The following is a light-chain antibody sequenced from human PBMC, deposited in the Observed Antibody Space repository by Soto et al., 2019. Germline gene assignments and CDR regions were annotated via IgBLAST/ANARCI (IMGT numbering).Light chain of an antibody. J-gene: IGKJ1*01. CDR2: GAS. Sequence: EIVMRQVPATLSVSPGERATLSCRASESVSNNLAWYQQKPGRAPRLLMYGASTRATGIPARFSGSESGTEFTLTISSLQSGDFGVYYCQQYNNLPPTFGQGTKVDI. V-gene: IGKV3-15*01. CDR1: ESVSNN. CDR3: QQYNNLPPT.